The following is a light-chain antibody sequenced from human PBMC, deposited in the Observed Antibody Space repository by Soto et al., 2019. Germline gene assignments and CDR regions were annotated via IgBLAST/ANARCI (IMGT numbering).Light chain of an antibody. CDR1: QAISDN. J-gene: IGKJ5*01. V-gene: IGKV3D-11*01. Sequence: IVITQSPATLSVSPGERATLSCSASQAISDNLAWYQHKPGQPPRLLIYDASTRPTGIPARFSGSGSGTDFTLTISSLEPEDSAVYYCQQRSDRLPITFGQGTRLEI. CDR2: DAS. CDR3: QQRSDRLPIT.